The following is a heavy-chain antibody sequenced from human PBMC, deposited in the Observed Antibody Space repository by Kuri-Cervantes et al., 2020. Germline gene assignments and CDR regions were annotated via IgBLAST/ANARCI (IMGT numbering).Heavy chain of an antibody. V-gene: IGHV4-38-2*02. CDR3: ARHESSSSFYMDV. CDR2: IYHSGST. J-gene: IGHJ6*03. D-gene: IGHD6-6*01. Sequence: SETLSLTCTVSGGSISGYFWSWIRQPPGKGLEWIGSIYHSGSTYYNPSLKSRVTISVDTSKNQFSLKLSSVTAADTAVYYCARHESSSSFYMDVWGKGTTVTVSS. CDR1: GGSISGYF.